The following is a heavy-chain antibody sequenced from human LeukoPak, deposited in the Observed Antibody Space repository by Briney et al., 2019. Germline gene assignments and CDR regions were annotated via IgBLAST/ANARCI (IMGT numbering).Heavy chain of an antibody. CDR3: ARVFSGSGWYGGPFEY. CDR2: IYHSGST. V-gene: IGHV4-38-2*01. Sequence: SETLSLTCAVSGYSISSGYYWGWIRQPPGKGLEWIGSIYHSGSTYYNPSLKSRVTISVDTSKNQFSLKLSSVTAADTAVYYCARVFSGSGWYGGPFEYWGPGTLVTVSS. CDR1: GYSISSGYY. J-gene: IGHJ4*02. D-gene: IGHD6-19*01.